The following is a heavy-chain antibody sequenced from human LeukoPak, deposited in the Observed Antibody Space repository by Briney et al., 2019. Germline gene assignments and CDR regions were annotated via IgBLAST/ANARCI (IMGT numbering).Heavy chain of an antibody. D-gene: IGHD6-19*01. CDR2: INSDGSST. Sequence: PGGSLRLSCAASGFTFSSYWMHWVRQAPGKGLVWVSRINSDGSSTSYADSVKGRFTISRDNAKNTLYLQMNSLSAEDTAVYYCARAFGPEYSSGWYYYFDYWGQGTLVTVSS. J-gene: IGHJ4*02. CDR1: GFTFSSYW. CDR3: ARAFGPEYSSGWYYYFDY. V-gene: IGHV3-74*01.